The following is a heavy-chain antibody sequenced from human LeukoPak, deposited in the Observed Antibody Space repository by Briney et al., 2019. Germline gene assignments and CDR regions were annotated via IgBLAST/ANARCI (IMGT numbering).Heavy chain of an antibody. CDR2: IIPIFGTA. V-gene: IGHV1-69*01. CDR3: ARGVVCSPAQSTSCQWGDAFDI. Sequence: AASVKVSXKASGGTFSSYAISWVRQAPGQGLEWMGGIIPIFGTANYAQKFQGRVTITADESTSTAYMELSSLRSEDTAVYYCARGVVCSPAQSTSCQWGDAFDIWGQGTMVTVSS. D-gene: IGHD2-2*01. CDR1: GGTFSSYA. J-gene: IGHJ3*02.